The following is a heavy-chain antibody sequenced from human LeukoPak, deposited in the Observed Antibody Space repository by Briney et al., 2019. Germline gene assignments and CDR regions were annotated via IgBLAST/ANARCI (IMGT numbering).Heavy chain of an antibody. Sequence: PSETLSLTCTVSGGSISSGSYYWSWIRQPAGKGLEWIGRIYTSGSTNYSPSLKSRVTISVDTSKNQFSLKLSSVTAADTAVHYCARDGYYYDSSGYYFDYWGQGTLVTVSS. CDR3: ARDGYYYDSSGYYFDY. CDR2: IYTSGST. J-gene: IGHJ4*02. D-gene: IGHD3-22*01. CDR1: GGSISSGSYY. V-gene: IGHV4-61*02.